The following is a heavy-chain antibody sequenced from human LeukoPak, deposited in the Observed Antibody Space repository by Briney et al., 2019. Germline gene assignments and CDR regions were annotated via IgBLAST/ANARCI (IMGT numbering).Heavy chain of an antibody. V-gene: IGHV3-33*01. Sequence: PGGSLRLSCAASGFTFSSYGMHWVRQAPGKGLEWVAVIWYDGSNKYYADSVKGRFTISRDNSKNTLYLQMNSLRAEDTAVYYCASTYYYDSWDYWGQGTLVTVSS. CDR3: ASTYYYDSWDY. CDR1: GFTFSSYG. CDR2: IWYDGSNK. J-gene: IGHJ4*02. D-gene: IGHD3-22*01.